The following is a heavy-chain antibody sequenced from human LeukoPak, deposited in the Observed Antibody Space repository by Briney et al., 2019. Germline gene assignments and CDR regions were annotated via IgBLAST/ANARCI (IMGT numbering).Heavy chain of an antibody. CDR1: GYTFTNYY. CDR2: INPSGGST. J-gene: IGHJ4*02. CDR3: ARGYYYESSSYYPGGDY. V-gene: IGHV1-46*01. Sequence: ASVKVSCKASGYTFTNYYMYWVRQAPGQGLEWMGIINPSGGSTSYAEKFQGRVTMTSDTSTSTVYMELRSLRSEDTAVYSCARGYYYESSSYYPGGDYWGQGTLVTVSS. D-gene: IGHD3-22*01.